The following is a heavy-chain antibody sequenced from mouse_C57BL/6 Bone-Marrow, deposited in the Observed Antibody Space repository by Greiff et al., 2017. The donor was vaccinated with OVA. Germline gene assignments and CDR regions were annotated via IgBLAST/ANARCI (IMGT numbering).Heavy chain of an antibody. J-gene: IGHJ4*01. CDR1: GYAFTNYL. V-gene: IGHV1-54*01. CDR3: ARRHYYGSSYDAMDY. Sequence: QVQLQQSGAELVRPGTSVKVSCKASGYAFTNYLIEWVKQRPGQGLEWIGVINPGSGGTNYNEKFKGKATLTADKSSSTAYMQLSSLTSEDSAVYFCARRHYYGSSYDAMDYWGQGTSVTVSS. D-gene: IGHD1-1*01. CDR2: INPGSGGT.